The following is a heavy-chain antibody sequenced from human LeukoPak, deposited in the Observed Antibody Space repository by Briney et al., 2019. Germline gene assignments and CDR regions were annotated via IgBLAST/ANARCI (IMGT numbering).Heavy chain of an antibody. CDR2: IRSKICGGTP. CDR3: TRDQTPYY. CDR1: GFTFSSYE. Sequence: GGSLRLSCAASGFTFSSYEMNWVRQAPGKGLEWVGFIRSKICGGTPEYAASVKGRFTISRDDSKGIAYLQMNSLKTEDTAVYYCTRDQTPYYWGQGTLVTVSS. J-gene: IGHJ4*02. V-gene: IGHV3-49*04.